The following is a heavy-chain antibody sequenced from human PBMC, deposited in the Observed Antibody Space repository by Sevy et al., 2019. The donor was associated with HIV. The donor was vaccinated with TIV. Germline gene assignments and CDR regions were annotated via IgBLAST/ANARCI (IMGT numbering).Heavy chain of an antibody. Sequence: GGSLRLSCTTSGFTFDDYAMSWFRQAPGKGLEWVAFITRNSYEAYGGKTDYGASVKGRFIILRDDCKSMAYLQMNSLKTEDTAVYYCTRGLATADTPEYYFDYWGQGTLVTVSS. V-gene: IGHV3-49*03. D-gene: IGHD5-12*01. CDR1: GFTFDDYA. CDR2: ITRNSYEAYGGKT. CDR3: TRGLATADTPEYYFDY. J-gene: IGHJ4*02.